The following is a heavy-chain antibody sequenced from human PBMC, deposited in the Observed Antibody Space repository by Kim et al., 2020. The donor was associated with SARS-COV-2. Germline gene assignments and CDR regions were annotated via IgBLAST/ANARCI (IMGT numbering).Heavy chain of an antibody. J-gene: IGHJ4*02. Sequence: SVKGRFTISRDNAKNSLYLQMNSLRAEDTALYYCAKDIEPHIVATITYDYWGQGTLVTVSS. V-gene: IGHV3-9*01. CDR3: AKDIEPHIVATITYDY. D-gene: IGHD5-12*01.